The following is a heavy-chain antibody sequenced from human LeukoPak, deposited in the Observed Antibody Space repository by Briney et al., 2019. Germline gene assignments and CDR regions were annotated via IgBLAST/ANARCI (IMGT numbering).Heavy chain of an antibody. CDR1: GGSFSTYA. J-gene: IGHJ6*02. CDR3: ARYKIPPHQDSSMVPGVYYYYGMDV. V-gene: IGHV1-69*13. Sequence: SVKVSCKASGGSFSTYAISWVRQAPGQGLEWMGGIIPFFGTPSYAQKFHGRVTITADESTNTAYMEVSSLRSEDTALYYCARYKIPPHQDSSMVPGVYYYYGMDVWGLGTTVTVSS. D-gene: IGHD3-10*01. CDR2: IIPFFGTP.